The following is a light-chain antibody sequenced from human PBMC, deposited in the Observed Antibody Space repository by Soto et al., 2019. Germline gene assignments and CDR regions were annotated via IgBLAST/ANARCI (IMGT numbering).Light chain of an antibody. J-gene: IGLJ1*01. Sequence: QSVLTQPASVSGSPGQSITISCPGTSSDDGAYNFVSWHQQHPGKAPQLMIYNVYDRPSGISYRFSGSKSGNTASLTISGLQGEDEADYYCSAYTVSRTYVFGTGTKVTVL. V-gene: IGLV2-14*03. CDR3: SAYTVSRTYV. CDR2: NVY. CDR1: SSDDGAYNF.